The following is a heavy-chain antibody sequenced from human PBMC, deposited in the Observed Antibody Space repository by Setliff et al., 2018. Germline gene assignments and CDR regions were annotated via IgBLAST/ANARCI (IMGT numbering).Heavy chain of an antibody. CDR3: TTDWSNRGYTRNFDY. CDR2: IKSKTDGGTT. D-gene: IGHD7-27*01. Sequence: GGSLRLSCAASGFTFSNAWMSWVRQAPGKGLEWVGRIKSKTDGGTTDYAAPVKGRFTISRDDSKNTLYLQMNSLKTEDTAVYYCTTDWSNRGYTRNFDYWGQGTLVTVSS. V-gene: IGHV3-15*01. CDR1: GFTFSNAW. J-gene: IGHJ4*02.